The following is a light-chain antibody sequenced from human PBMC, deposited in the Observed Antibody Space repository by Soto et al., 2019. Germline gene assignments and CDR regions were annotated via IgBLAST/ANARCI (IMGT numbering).Light chain of an antibody. V-gene: IGKV3-20*01. CDR1: QSVSSSY. J-gene: IGKJ4*01. CDR3: HQYDSSPLT. Sequence: EIVLTQSPGTLSLSPGERATLSCRASQSVSSSYLARDQQKPGQAPRLLIYGASSRATGIPDRFSGSGSGTDFTLTIIRLEPEDFAVYYCHQYDSSPLTFGAGTKVEIK. CDR2: GAS.